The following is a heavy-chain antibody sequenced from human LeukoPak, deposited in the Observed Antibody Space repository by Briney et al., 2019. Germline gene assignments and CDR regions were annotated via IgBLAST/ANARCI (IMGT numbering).Heavy chain of an antibody. D-gene: IGHD6-19*01. Sequence: GGSLRLSCAASGFTFSSYDMHWVRQATGKGLEWVSAIGTAGDTYYPGSVKGRFTVSRENAKNSLYLQMNSLRAGDTAVYYCARSSLSGWYDEYYFDYWGQGTLVTVSS. CDR3: ARSSLSGWYDEYYFDY. V-gene: IGHV3-13*01. CDR2: IGTAGDT. CDR1: GFTFSSYD. J-gene: IGHJ4*02.